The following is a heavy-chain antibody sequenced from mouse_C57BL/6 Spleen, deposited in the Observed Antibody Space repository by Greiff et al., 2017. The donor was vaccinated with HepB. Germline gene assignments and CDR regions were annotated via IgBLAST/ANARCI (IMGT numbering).Heavy chain of an antibody. CDR2: IDPSDSYT. Sequence: QVQLQQPGAELVKPGASVKLSCKASGYTFTSYWMQWVKQRPGQGLEWIGEIDPSDSYTNYNQKFKGKATLTVDTSSSTAYMQLISLTSEDSAVYYCARRRQLRLFAYWGQGTLVTVSA. CDR3: ARRRQLRLFAY. V-gene: IGHV1-50*01. CDR1: GYTFTSYW. J-gene: IGHJ3*01. D-gene: IGHD3-2*02.